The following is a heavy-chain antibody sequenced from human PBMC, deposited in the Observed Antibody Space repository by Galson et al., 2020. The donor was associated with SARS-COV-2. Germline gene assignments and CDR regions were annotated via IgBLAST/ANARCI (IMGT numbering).Heavy chain of an antibody. V-gene: IGHV4-30-2*01. CDR3: ARLHYGEYAPEAFDI. D-gene: IGHD4-17*01. J-gene: IGHJ3*02. Sequence: SQTLSLTCAVPGTSISSGSYSWNWIRQPPGKGLEWLGYISHSGGTYYNPSLKSRVTISGDRSKNQFSLRLSSVTAADTAVYYCARLHYGEYAPEAFDIWGPGTRVTVAS. CDR1: GTSISSGSYS. CDR2: ISHSGGT.